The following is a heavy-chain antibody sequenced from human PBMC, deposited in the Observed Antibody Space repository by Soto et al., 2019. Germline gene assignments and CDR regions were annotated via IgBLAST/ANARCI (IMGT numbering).Heavy chain of an antibody. J-gene: IGHJ4*02. V-gene: IGHV1-3*01. Sequence: ASVKVSCKASGYTFTNYAMHWVRQAPGQRLEWMGWINAGSGNTKYSQKFQDRVTITRDTSASTAYMELSSLTSEDTAVYYCARDSHGCDYWGQGTLVTVSS. CDR3: ARDSHGCDY. D-gene: IGHD6-19*01. CDR1: GYTFTNYA. CDR2: INAGSGNT.